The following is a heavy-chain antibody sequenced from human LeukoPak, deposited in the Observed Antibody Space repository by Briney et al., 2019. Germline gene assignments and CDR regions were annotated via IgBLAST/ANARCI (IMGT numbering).Heavy chain of an antibody. D-gene: IGHD3-10*01. CDR3: ARSGSHLWFGELSLSY. V-gene: IGHV4-59*01. J-gene: IGHJ4*02. Sequence: PSETLSLTCTVSGGSIRSYYWSWVRQPPGKGLEWIGYIYSSGTTNYNPSLKSRVTISIDTSKNQFSLKLGSVTAADTAVYYCARSGSHLWFGELSLSYWGQGTLVTVSS. CDR2: IYSSGTT. CDR1: GGSIRSYY.